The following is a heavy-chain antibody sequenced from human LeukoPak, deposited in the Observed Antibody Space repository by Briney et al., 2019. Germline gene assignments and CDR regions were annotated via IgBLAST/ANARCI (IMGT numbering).Heavy chain of an antibody. J-gene: IGHJ1*01. CDR3: ARGNYYDSSGYYLAEYFQH. CDR2: VYYSGTT. Sequence: PSETLSLTCSVSRGSLNSYHWSWIRQPPGKGLEWIGYVYYSGTTNYNSSLKSRVTISVDTSKNQFSLKLSSVTAADTAVYYCARGNYYDSSGYYLAEYFQHWGQGTLVTASS. D-gene: IGHD3-22*01. V-gene: IGHV4-59*01. CDR1: RGSLNSYH.